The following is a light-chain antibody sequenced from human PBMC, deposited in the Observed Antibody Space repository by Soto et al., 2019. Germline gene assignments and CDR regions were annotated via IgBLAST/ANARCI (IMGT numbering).Light chain of an antibody. Sequence: IVLTQSPATLSLSPGQRATISCRASQNISNYLIWYQQKPGQAPRILIYDVSNRATGIPARFSGSGSGTDFTLTISSLENEDFAVYYCQQRSNWTRTFGQGTKVDIK. CDR1: QNISNY. J-gene: IGKJ1*01. CDR3: QQRSNWTRT. CDR2: DVS. V-gene: IGKV3-11*01.